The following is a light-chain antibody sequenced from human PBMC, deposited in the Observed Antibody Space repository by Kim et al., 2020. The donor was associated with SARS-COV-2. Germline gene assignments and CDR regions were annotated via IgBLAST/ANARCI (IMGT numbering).Light chain of an antibody. CDR2: GAS. CDR1: QSVSSIY. V-gene: IGKV3-20*01. CDR3: QQYGSSPRT. Sequence: LAAGERAARSCRTSQSVSSIYLAWYQQKPGQAPRLLIYGASSRATGIPDRFSGSGSGTDFTLTISRLEPEDFAVYYCQQYGSSPRTFGQGTKLEI. J-gene: IGKJ2*02.